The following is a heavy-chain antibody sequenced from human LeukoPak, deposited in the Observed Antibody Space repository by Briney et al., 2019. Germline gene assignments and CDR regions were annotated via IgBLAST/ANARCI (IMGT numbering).Heavy chain of an antibody. J-gene: IGHJ4*02. V-gene: IGHV3-23*01. Sequence: GGSLRLSCAASGFTFSSYAMSWVRQAPGKGLEWVSTISGSGASTYYADSVKGRFTISRDNSKSTLYLQMNSLRAEDTAIYYCAKREGGYDFWSGYLSFDYWGQGTLVTVSS. D-gene: IGHD3-3*01. CDR3: AKREGGYDFWSGYLSFDY. CDR2: ISGSGAST. CDR1: GFTFSSYA.